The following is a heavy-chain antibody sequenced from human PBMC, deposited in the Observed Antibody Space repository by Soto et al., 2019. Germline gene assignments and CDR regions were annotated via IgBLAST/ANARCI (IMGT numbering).Heavy chain of an antibody. J-gene: IGHJ4*02. CDR1: GFTFSTYA. D-gene: IGHD1-26*01. Sequence: LRLSCAASGFTFSTYAMSWVRQAPGKGLEWVSALSGSGGSTYYADSVKGRFTISRDNSKNTLYLQMNSLRAEDTAVYYCAKHPVGTTLNYFDYWGQGTLVTVSS. V-gene: IGHV3-23*01. CDR3: AKHPVGTTLNYFDY. CDR2: LSGSGGST.